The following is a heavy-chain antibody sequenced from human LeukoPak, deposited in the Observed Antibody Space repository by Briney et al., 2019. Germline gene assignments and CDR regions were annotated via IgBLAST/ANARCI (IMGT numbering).Heavy chain of an antibody. D-gene: IGHD5-18*01. Sequence: GSLRLSCAASGLTVSDNYMSWVRQAPGKGLEWVSVIYSGGDTYYADSVKGRFTISRDNSKNTLYLQMNSLRVEDTAVYYCARGKPGYSYGYFDYWGQGTLITVSS. CDR3: ARGKPGYSYGYFDY. J-gene: IGHJ4*02. CDR1: GLTVSDNY. CDR2: IYSGGDT. V-gene: IGHV3-53*01.